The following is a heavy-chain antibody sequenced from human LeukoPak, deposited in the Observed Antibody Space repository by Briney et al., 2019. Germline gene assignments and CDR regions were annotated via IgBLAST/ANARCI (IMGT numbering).Heavy chain of an antibody. V-gene: IGHV1-2*02. J-gene: IGHJ4*02. CDR2: INPNSGGT. Sequence: ASVKVSCKASGYTFTAYYIHWVRQAPGQGLEWMGWINPNSGGTNYAQKFQGRVTMTSDTSINTAYMELSRLRSDDTAVYYCARWSWTPSTYYYDSWGQGTLVTVSS. CDR1: GYTFTAYY. D-gene: IGHD3-22*01. CDR3: ARWSWTPSTYYYDS.